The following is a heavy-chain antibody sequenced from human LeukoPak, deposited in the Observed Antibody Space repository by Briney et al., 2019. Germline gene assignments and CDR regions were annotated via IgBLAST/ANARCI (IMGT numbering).Heavy chain of an antibody. CDR1: GGSFSGYY. Sequence: SETLSLTCAVYGGSFSGYYWSWIRQPPGKGLEWIGEINHSGSTNYNPSLKSRVTISVDTSKNQFSLKLSSVTAADTAVYYCARGRSYYGSGSYIHKSWFDPWGQGTLVTVSS. D-gene: IGHD3-10*01. CDR3: ARGRSYYGSGSYIHKSWFDP. CDR2: INHSGST. V-gene: IGHV4-34*01. J-gene: IGHJ5*02.